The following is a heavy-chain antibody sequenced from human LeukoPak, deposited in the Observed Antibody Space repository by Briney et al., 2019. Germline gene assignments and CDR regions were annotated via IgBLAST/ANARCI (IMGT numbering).Heavy chain of an antibody. CDR1: GYSFTSYW. D-gene: IGHD3-16*02. Sequence: GESLKISCKAFGYSFTSYWIAWARQMPGKGLEWMGIIYPGDSNTRYSPSFQGQVTISADKSISTAYLQWSSLKASDTAMYYCARPALVIGMAADYWGQGTLVTVSS. J-gene: IGHJ4*02. CDR3: ARPALVIGMAADY. V-gene: IGHV5-51*01. CDR2: IYPGDSNT.